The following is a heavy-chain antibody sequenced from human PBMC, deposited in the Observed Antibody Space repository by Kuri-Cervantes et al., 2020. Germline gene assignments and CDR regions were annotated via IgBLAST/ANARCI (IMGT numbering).Heavy chain of an antibody. CDR1: GFTFSGSA. J-gene: IGHJ3*02. D-gene: IGHD3-16*02. CDR3: ARDNPRWVYRDAFDI. CDR2: IRSKANSYAT. Sequence: GESLKISCAASGFTFSGSAMHWVRQASGKGLEWVGRIRSKANSYATAYAASVKGRFTISRDDSKNTAYLQMNSLRDEDTAVYYCARDNPRWVYRDAFDIWGQGTMVTVSS. V-gene: IGHV3-73*01.